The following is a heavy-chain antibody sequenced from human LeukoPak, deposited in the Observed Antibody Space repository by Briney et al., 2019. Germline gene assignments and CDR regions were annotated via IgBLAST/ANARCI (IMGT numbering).Heavy chain of an antibody. J-gene: IGHJ4*02. CDR3: ARRFTTNHDY. CDR1: GGAISSYY. Sequence: SETLSLTCTIPGGAISSYYWSWIRQPPGKGLEWIGYIFSTGSTNYNPSLESRVTISIDPSKSQFSLSLSSVTAADTAIYYCARRFTTNHDYWGQGILVTVSS. CDR2: IFSTGST. D-gene: IGHD1-1*01. V-gene: IGHV4-59*08.